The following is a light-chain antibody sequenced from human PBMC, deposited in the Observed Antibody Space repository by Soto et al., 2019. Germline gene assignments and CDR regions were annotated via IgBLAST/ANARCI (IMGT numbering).Light chain of an antibody. Sequence: EIVMTQSPATLSVSPGESATLSCRASQHVSSNLAWYQQKPGQAPRLLIYDASTRASGSPARFSGSGSGTEFTLSISSLQSEDFAVYFCQHYVTWPLTFGGGTTVEI. J-gene: IGKJ4*01. CDR1: QHVSSN. CDR2: DAS. CDR3: QHYVTWPLT. V-gene: IGKV3-15*01.